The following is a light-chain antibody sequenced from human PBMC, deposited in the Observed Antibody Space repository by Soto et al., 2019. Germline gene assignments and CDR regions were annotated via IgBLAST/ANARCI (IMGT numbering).Light chain of an antibody. CDR1: QAIRNS. CDR2: AAS. Sequence: DIQMTQSPSSLSASVGDRVTITCRASQAIRNSLAWYQQKPGEVPKLLMYAASTLQSGVPSRFSGIGSGTDFTLTISSLQPEDVATYYCQKYFSAPWTFGQGTKVEIK. CDR3: QKYFSAPWT. J-gene: IGKJ1*01. V-gene: IGKV1-27*01.